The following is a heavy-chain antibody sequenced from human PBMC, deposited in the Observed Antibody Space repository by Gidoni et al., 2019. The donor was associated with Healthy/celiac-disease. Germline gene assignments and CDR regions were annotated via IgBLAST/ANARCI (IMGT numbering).Heavy chain of an antibody. Sequence: EVQLLESGGGLVQRGGSLRLSCAASGFSFSSYALSWVRQAPGKGLEWVSAISGSGGSTYYADSVKGRFTISRDNSKNTLYLQMNSLRAEDTAVYYCAKVAHYDRGTFDIWGQGTMVTVSS. CDR1: GFSFSSYA. V-gene: IGHV3-23*01. J-gene: IGHJ3*02. CDR3: AKVAHYDRGTFDI. CDR2: ISGSGGST. D-gene: IGHD3-22*01.